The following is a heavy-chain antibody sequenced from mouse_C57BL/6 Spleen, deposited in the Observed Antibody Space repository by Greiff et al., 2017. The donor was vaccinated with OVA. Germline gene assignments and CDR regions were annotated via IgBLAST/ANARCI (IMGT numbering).Heavy chain of an antibody. CDR3: ARSAYYAMDY. CDR2: IRNKANGYTT. Sequence: EVKLVESGGGLVQPGGSLSLSCAASGFTFTDYYMSWVRQPQGKALEWLGFIRNKANGYTTEYSASVTGRFTISRDNSQSILYLQMNALRAEDSATYYCARSAYYAMDYWGQGTSVTVSS. CDR1: GFTFTDYY. V-gene: IGHV7-3*01. J-gene: IGHJ4*01.